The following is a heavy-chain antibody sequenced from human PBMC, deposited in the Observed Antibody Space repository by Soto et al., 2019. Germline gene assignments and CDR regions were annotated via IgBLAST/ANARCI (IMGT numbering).Heavy chain of an antibody. Sequence: ASVKVSCKASGYTFTSYDINWVRQATGQGLGWMGWMNPNSGNTGYAQKFQGRVTMTRNTSISTAYMELSSLRPEDTAVYYCARAMILTGYSGMDVWGQGTTVTVSS. D-gene: IGHD3-9*01. CDR1: GYTFTSYD. CDR3: ARAMILTGYSGMDV. V-gene: IGHV1-8*01. CDR2: MNPNSGNT. J-gene: IGHJ6*02.